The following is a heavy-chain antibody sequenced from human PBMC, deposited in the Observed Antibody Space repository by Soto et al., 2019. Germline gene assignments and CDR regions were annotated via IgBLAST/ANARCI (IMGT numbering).Heavy chain of an antibody. J-gene: IGHJ3*02. CDR2: IYGSGST. V-gene: IGHV3-66*01. CDR3: ARAPPYSSSWNGAFDS. Sequence: EVPLVESGGGLVQPGESLRLSCVASGITVSSNYMSWVRQAPGKGLEWVSIIYGSGSTNYADSVKGRFTISRDNSKNTLDLQMNSLRAEDTAVYYCARAPPYSSSWNGAFDSWGQGTMVTVSS. CDR1: GITVSSNY. D-gene: IGHD6-13*01.